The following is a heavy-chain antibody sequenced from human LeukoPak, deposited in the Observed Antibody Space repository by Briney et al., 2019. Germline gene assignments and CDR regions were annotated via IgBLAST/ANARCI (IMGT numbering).Heavy chain of an antibody. CDR3: AREGGYYGSGSYWGGKYNCFDP. CDR2: IYYSGST. J-gene: IGHJ5*02. D-gene: IGHD3-10*01. CDR1: GGSIRSYY. Sequence: SETLSLTCTVSGGSIRSYYWSWIRQPPGKGLEWIAYIYYSGSTNYNPSLKSRVTISVDTSKNQFSLKLSSVTAADTAVYYCAREGGYYGSGSYWGGKYNCFDPWGQGTLVTVSS. V-gene: IGHV4-59*01.